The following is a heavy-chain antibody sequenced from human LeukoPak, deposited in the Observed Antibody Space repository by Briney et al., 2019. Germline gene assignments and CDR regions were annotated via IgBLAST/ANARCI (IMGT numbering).Heavy chain of an antibody. Sequence: SGGSLRLSCAASGFTFSSYSMNWVRQAPGKGLEWVSSISSSSSYIYYADSVKGRFTISRDNSKNTLYLQMNSLRAEDTVVYYCAKEARLFDSFSNDYWGQGTLVTVSS. D-gene: IGHD3-9*01. CDR2: ISSSSSYI. V-gene: IGHV3-21*04. CDR1: GFTFSSYS. J-gene: IGHJ4*02. CDR3: AKEARLFDSFSNDY.